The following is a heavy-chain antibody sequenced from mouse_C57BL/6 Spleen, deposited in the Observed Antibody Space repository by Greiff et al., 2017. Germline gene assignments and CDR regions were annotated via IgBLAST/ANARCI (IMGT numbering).Heavy chain of an antibody. D-gene: IGHD1-1*01. V-gene: IGHV1-69*01. Sequence: QVQLKQPGAELVMPGASVKLSCKASGYTFTSYWMHWVKQRPGQGLEWIGELDPSDSYTNYNQKFKGKSTLTVDKSSSTAYMQLSSLTSEDSAVYYCARTYGSSYRYFDYWGQGTTLTVSS. CDR3: ARTYGSSYRYFDY. CDR2: LDPSDSYT. CDR1: GYTFTSYW. J-gene: IGHJ2*01.